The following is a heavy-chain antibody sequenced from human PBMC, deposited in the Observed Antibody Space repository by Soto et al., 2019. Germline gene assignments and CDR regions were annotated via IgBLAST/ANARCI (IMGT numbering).Heavy chain of an antibody. CDR1: GDSIRSYY. CDR3: ARDGSGRPATY. D-gene: IGHD3-10*01. CDR2: FYNSGTT. Sequence: SETLSLTCTVSGDSIRSYYWIWIRQPPGRGLEWIGFFYNSGTTNYNPSLKSRITISGDTSKNQFSLKLMSVTAADTAVYYCARDGSGRPATYWGQGILVTVS. J-gene: IGHJ4*02. V-gene: IGHV4-59*01.